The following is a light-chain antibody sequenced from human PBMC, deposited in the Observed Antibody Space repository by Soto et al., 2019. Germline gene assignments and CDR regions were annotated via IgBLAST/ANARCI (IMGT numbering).Light chain of an antibody. CDR2: DAS. CDR3: KQYNSYSPT. V-gene: IGKV1-5*01. J-gene: IGKJ1*01. CDR1: QSISSW. Sequence: DLQMTQSPSTLSAPAGQTVPITFPSSQSISSWLPWYQQKPGKAPKLLIYDASSLESGVPSRFSGSGSGTEFTLTISSLQPDDFATYYCKQYNSYSPTFGQGTQVDIK.